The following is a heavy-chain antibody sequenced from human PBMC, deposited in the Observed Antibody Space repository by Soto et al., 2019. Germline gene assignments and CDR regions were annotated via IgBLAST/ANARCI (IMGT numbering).Heavy chain of an antibody. CDR3: ERSSGYYFIDDS. V-gene: IGHV1-3*05. D-gene: IGHD3-22*01. CDR2: INAGNGKT. CDR1: GYTFTSYA. Sequence: QVQLVQSGAEEKKPGASVKVSCKASGYTFTSYAMHWVRQAPGQRLEWMGWINAGNGKTKYSQQCQGTVTLTRDTTASTVYMERSSLRSEDTAVYYCERSSGYYFIDDSWGQGTLVTVSS. J-gene: IGHJ4*02.